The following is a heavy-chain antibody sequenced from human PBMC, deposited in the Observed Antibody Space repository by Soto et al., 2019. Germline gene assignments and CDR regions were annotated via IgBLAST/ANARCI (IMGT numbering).Heavy chain of an antibody. J-gene: IGHJ5*02. D-gene: IGHD3-10*01. CDR3: ASSWSSPLEWFDP. V-gene: IGHV4-39*01. Sequence: QLRLQQSGPGLVKPSETLSLTCTVSRGSISSSNYYWGWIRQPPGKGLEWIGSIYSSGRTYYTPSLKSRVTISVDTSKNQFSLKLSSVTAADTAVYYCASSWSSPLEWFDPWGQGTLVTVSS. CDR1: RGSISSSNYY. CDR2: IYSSGRT.